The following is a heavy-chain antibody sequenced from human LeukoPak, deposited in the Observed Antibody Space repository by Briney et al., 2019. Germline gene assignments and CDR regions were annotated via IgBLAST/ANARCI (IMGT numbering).Heavy chain of an antibody. CDR2: INTDGSST. CDR1: GFIFSNYW. J-gene: IGHJ4*02. Sequence: GGSLTLSCAASGFIFSNYWMQWVRQAPGQGLVWVSHINTDGSSTTYADSVKGRFTISRANAKNTLYLQMNSLRAEDTAVYYCARVEYCSSSSCYAVDYWGQGTLVTVSS. V-gene: IGHV3-74*01. D-gene: IGHD2-2*01. CDR3: ARVEYCSSSSCYAVDY.